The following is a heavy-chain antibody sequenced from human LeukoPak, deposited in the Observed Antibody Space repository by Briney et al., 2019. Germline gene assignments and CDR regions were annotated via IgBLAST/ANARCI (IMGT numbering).Heavy chain of an antibody. V-gene: IGHV3-7*01. D-gene: IGHD3-9*01. CDR2: IKQDGSEK. Sequence: GSLRLSCAASGFTFSSYWMSWVRQAPGKGLEWVANIKQDGSEKYYVDSVKGRFTISRDNAKNSLYLQMNSLRAEDTAVYYCARAFYDILTEHDYYYYYMDVWGKGTTVTVSS. J-gene: IGHJ6*03. CDR3: ARAFYDILTEHDYYYYYMDV. CDR1: GFTFSSYW.